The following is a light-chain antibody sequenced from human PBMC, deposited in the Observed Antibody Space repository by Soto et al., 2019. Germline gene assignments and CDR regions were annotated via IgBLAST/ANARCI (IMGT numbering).Light chain of an antibody. CDR3: QQSFTSPWT. Sequence: DIQMTQSPSSLSASVGDTVTITCRTSESINKYLSWYQHKPGKAPNLLVYVTSILQSGVPSRFSGSGAGTNVTLTINTLQPEDFATYYCQQSFTSPWTFGQGTKVDI. V-gene: IGKV1-39*01. J-gene: IGKJ1*01. CDR2: VTS. CDR1: ESINKY.